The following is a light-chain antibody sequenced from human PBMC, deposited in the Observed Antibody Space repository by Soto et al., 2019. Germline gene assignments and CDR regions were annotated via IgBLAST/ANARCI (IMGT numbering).Light chain of an antibody. CDR2: EGS. Sequence: QSALTQPASVSGSPGQSITISCTGTTSDVGSYKLVSWFQQHPGKAPKLMIYEGSKRPSGVSNRFSGSKSGNTASLTISGLQAEDEAVYYCCSYAGGNTWVFGGGTKLTVL. CDR1: TSDVGSYKL. J-gene: IGLJ3*02. CDR3: CSYAGGNTWV. V-gene: IGLV2-23*01.